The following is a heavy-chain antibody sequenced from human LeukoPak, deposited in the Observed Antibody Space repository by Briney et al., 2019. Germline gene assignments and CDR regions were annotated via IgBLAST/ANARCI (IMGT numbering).Heavy chain of an antibody. D-gene: IGHD5-18*01. CDR3: ARGYSYGPGDYYYMDV. J-gene: IGHJ6*03. Sequence: ASVKVSCKASGGTFSSYAISWVRQAPGQGLEWMGGIIPIFGTANYAQKFQGIVTITADESTSTAYMELSSVRSEDTAVYYCARGYSYGPGDYYYMDVWGKGTTVTVSS. CDR2: IIPIFGTA. V-gene: IGHV1-69*13. CDR1: GGTFSSYA.